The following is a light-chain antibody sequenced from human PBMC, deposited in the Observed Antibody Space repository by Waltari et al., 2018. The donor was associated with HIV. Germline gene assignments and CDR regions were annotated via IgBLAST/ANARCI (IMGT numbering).Light chain of an antibody. Sequence: QSALTQPVSVSGSPGVSLTIPCVGTINELGLFNYVSWYRHQPDTPPQLVSYDVKSRPSGVSSRFSGSKSGNTASLTISGLQTDDEGHYYCSSSSSSGSVLFGGGTKVTV. J-gene: IGLJ3*02. CDR2: DVK. CDR1: INELGLFNY. CDR3: SSSSSSGSVL. V-gene: IGLV2-14*01.